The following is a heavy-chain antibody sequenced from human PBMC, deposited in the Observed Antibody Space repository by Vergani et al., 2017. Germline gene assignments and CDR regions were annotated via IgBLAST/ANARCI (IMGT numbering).Heavy chain of an antibody. CDR2: IYYSGST. CDR3: ARGPPQDCSSTSCYSGYFDY. V-gene: IGHV4-39*07. Sequence: QLQLQESGPGLVKPSETLSLTCTVSGGSISSSSYYWGWIRQPPGKGLEWVGSIYYSGSTYYNPSLESRVTISVDTSKRQFSLKLSCVTAADTAVYYCARGPPQDCSSTSCYSGYFDYWGQGTLVTVSS. D-gene: IGHD2-2*01. J-gene: IGHJ4*02. CDR1: GGSISSSSYY.